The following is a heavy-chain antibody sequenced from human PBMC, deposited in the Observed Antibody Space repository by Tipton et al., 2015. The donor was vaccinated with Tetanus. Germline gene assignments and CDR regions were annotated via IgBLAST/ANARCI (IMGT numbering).Heavy chain of an antibody. J-gene: IGHJ2*01. Sequence: QSGPEVRKPGASVKVSCKTSGFTFTSYALHWVRQAPGQRLEWMGWINGGSGKTRYSQKLQDRVTISRDASASTVSMELSSLRSEDTAIYYCARGDGYYYFDFWGRGALVTVSS. D-gene: IGHD2/OR15-2a*01. CDR3: ARGDGYYYFDF. CDR1: GFTFTSYA. V-gene: IGHV1-3*01. CDR2: INGGSGKT.